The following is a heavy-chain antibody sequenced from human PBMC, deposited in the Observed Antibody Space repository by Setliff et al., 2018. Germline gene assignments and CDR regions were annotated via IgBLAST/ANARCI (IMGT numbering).Heavy chain of an antibody. J-gene: IGHJ4*02. CDR1: GGFIRSINSY. CDR3: ARGRNIAARLLDS. V-gene: IGHV4-39*07. CDR2: FYYSGMT. D-gene: IGHD6-6*01. Sequence: PSETLSLTCTVSGGFIRSINSYWGWIRQPPGKGLEWIGSFYYSGMTTYNPSLKSRVTISVDTSKDQFSLKVISMTAADTAVYYCARGRNIAARLLDSWGQGTLVTVSS.